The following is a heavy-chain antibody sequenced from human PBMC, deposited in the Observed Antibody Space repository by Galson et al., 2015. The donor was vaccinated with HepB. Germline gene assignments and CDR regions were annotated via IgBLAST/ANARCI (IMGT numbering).Heavy chain of an antibody. Sequence: TLSLTCTVSGGSISSGGYYWSWIRQHPGKGLEWIGYIYYSGSTYYNPSLKSRVTISVDTSKNQFSLKLSSVTAADTAVYYCARNARDYGGNSPPPDYWGQGTLVTVSS. J-gene: IGHJ4*02. CDR3: ARNARDYGGNSPPPDY. CDR1: GGSISSGGYY. D-gene: IGHD4-23*01. CDR2: IYYSGST. V-gene: IGHV4-31*03.